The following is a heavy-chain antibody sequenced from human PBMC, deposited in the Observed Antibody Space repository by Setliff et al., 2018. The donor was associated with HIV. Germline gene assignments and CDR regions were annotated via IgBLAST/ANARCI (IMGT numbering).Heavy chain of an antibody. CDR2: IYTSGNT. CDR1: GGSISSYY. Sequence: SETLSLTCTVSGGSISSYYWSWIRQPAGKGLEWIGRIYTSGNTNYNPSLKSRVTMSVDTSKNQFSLNLSSVTAADTAVYYCARGSGYYYSNFYMNVWGKGTTVTVSS. D-gene: IGHD3-3*01. CDR3: ARGSGYYYSNFYMNV. V-gene: IGHV4-4*07. J-gene: IGHJ6*03.